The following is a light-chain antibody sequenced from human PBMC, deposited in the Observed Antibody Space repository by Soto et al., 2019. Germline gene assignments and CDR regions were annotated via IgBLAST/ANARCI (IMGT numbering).Light chain of an antibody. V-gene: IGKV3-20*01. CDR2: GAS. J-gene: IGKJ1*01. CDR1: QSVSSTF. CDR3: QQYVSSLT. Sequence: EIVLTQSPGSLSLSPGERATLSCRASQSVSSTFFAWYQQKPGQAPRLLIYGASSRATGIPDRFSGSGSGTVFTLTISRLEPEDFAVYYCQQYVSSLTFGQGTKVEIK.